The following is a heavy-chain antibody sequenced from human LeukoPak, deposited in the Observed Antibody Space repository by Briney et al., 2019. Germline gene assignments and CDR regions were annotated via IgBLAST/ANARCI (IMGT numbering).Heavy chain of an antibody. D-gene: IGHD1-26*01. CDR2: IYYSGST. CDR1: GGSISSYY. J-gene: IGHJ4*02. Sequence: SAPLSLTCTVSGGSISSYYWSWIRQPPGKGLEWIGYIYYSGSTNYNPSLKSRVTISIETSKNQISLRLNSVTAADTAMYYCAKSGGYGLIDYWGQGTLVTVSS. V-gene: IGHV4-59*08. CDR3: AKSGGYGLIDY.